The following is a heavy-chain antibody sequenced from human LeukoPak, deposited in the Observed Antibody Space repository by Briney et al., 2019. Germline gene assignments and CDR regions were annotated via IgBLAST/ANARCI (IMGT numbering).Heavy chain of an antibody. V-gene: IGHV4-59*08. J-gene: IGHJ4*02. D-gene: IGHD5-12*01. Sequence: SETLSPTCTVSGGSISSYYWSWIRQRPGKGLEWIGYIHYSGSTNYNPSLKSRVTISVDTSKNQFSLKLSSVTAADTAVYYCARHGGYSGYDSFDYWGQGTLVTVTS. CDR2: IHYSGST. CDR1: GGSISSYY. CDR3: ARHGGYSGYDSFDY.